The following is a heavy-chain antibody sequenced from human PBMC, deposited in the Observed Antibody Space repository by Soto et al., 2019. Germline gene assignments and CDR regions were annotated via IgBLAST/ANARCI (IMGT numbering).Heavy chain of an antibody. D-gene: IGHD1-26*01. CDR2: ISWNSGSI. V-gene: IGHV3-9*01. CDR3: ATDLGEDWYFDL. CDR1: GFTCDDYA. J-gene: IGHJ2*01. Sequence: EVQLVESGGGLVQPGRSLRLSCAASGFTCDDYAMHWVRQAPGKGLEWVSGISWNSGSIGYADSVKGRFTISRDNAKNALYLQMNSLRAEDTALYYCATDLGEDWYFDLCGRGTLVTVSS.